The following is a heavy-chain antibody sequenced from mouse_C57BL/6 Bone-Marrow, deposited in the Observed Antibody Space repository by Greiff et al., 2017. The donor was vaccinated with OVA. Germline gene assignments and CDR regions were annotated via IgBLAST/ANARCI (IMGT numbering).Heavy chain of an antibody. CDR3: ARSRQLRLWFAY. J-gene: IGHJ3*01. D-gene: IGHD3-2*02. V-gene: IGHV1-59*01. Sequence: VQLQQPGAELVRPGTSVKLSCKASGYTFTSYWMHWVKQRPGQGPEWIGVIDPSDSYTNYNQKFKGKATLTEDTSSSTAYMQLSSLTSEDSAVYYCARSRQLRLWFAYWGQGTLVTVSA. CDR2: IDPSDSYT. CDR1: GYTFTSYW.